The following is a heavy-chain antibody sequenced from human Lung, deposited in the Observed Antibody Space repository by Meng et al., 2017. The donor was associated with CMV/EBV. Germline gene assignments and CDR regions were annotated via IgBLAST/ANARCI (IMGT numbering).Heavy chain of an antibody. CDR3: AKPRSGFVVVPAAIDS. V-gene: IGHV3-30*04. D-gene: IGHD2-2*01. J-gene: IGHJ4*02. Sequence: GESXKISCAASGFPFSGHAMHWVRQAPGKGLEWVALMSYDGSKTFYADFVKGRFTISRDNSRNTLYLQMSGLRTDDTAVYYCAKPRSGFVVVPAAIDSWVQGTXVTVSS. CDR1: GFPFSGHA. CDR2: MSYDGSKT.